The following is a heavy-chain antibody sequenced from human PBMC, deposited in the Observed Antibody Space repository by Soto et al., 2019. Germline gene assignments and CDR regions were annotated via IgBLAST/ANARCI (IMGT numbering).Heavy chain of an antibody. CDR2: ISSSSSYI. CDR1: GFTFSSYS. CDR3: AREGGYSGYDLGLDY. D-gene: IGHD5-12*01. J-gene: IGHJ4*02. Sequence: EVQLVESGGGLVKPGGSLRLSCAASGFTFSSYSMNWVRQAPGKGLEWVSSISSSSSYIYYADSVKGRFTISRDNAKNSLYLQMNSLRAEDTAVYYCAREGGYSGYDLGLDYWGQGTLVTVSS. V-gene: IGHV3-21*01.